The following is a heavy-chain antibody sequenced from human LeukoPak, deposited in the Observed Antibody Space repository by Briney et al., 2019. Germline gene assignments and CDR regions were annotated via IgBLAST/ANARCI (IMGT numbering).Heavy chain of an antibody. V-gene: IGHV4-34*01. Sequence: PSETLSLTCAVYGGSFSGYYWSWIRQPPGKGLEWIGEINHSGSTNYNPSLKSRVTISVDTSKNQFSLQLNSVTPEDTAVYYCAREGFDGDRFDYWGQGTLVTVSS. D-gene: IGHD4-17*01. CDR2: INHSGST. CDR1: GGSFSGYY. CDR3: AREGFDGDRFDY. J-gene: IGHJ4*02.